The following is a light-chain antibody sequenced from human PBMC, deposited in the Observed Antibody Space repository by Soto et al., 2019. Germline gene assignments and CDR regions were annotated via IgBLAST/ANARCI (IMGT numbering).Light chain of an antibody. CDR2: AAS. Sequence: DIQLTQSPSFLSASVGDRVTITCRASQDISSYLAWYQQKPGKAPKLLIFAASTLQSGVPSKFSGSGSGTEFTLTISSLQHEDFATYYCQQLNSYPLTFGGGTKVEMK. CDR1: QDISSY. V-gene: IGKV1-9*01. J-gene: IGKJ4*01. CDR3: QQLNSYPLT.